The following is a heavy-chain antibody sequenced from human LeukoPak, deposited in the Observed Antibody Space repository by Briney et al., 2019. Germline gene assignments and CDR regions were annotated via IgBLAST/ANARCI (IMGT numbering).Heavy chain of an antibody. D-gene: IGHD1-26*01. CDR1: GGTFSSYA. CDR2: IIPIFGTA. CDR3: ATYSGSWPIDAFDI. J-gene: IGHJ3*02. Sequence: SVKVSCKASGGTFSSYAISWVRQAPGQGLEWMGGIIPIFGTANYAQKFQGRVTITTDESTSTAYMELSSLRSEDTAVYYCATYSGSWPIDAFDIWGQGTMDTVSS. V-gene: IGHV1-69*05.